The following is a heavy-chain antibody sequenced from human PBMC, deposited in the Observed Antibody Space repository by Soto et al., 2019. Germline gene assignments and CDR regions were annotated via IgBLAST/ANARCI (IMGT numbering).Heavy chain of an antibody. CDR3: ARCLHCSNGGRFDP. J-gene: IGHJ5*02. Sequence: QVQLQESGPGLVTPSGTLSLTCSVSGVSISRSNWWTWVRQAPGKGLEWIGELYPSGGTTYNPSLQNRVTISVAYPKTPLSRTLTSGTAAATAVYYWARCLHCSNGGRFDPGAREPWSPSPQ. V-gene: IGHV4-4*02. CDR2: LYPSGGT. D-gene: IGHD2-8*01. CDR1: GVSISRSNW.